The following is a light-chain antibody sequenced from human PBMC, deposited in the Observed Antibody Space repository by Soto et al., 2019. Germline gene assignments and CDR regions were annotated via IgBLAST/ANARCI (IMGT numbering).Light chain of an antibody. J-gene: IGKJ5*01. CDR1: QGISSY. V-gene: IGKV1-39*01. CDR2: GAS. Sequence: IQLTQSPSSLSASVGDRVTITCRASQGISSYLAWYQQPGKGPKVLIYGASSLQSGVSSRFSGSGSGTDFTLTISSVRPEDLGSFYCQQTFNSPITFGQGTRLEI. CDR3: QQTFNSPIT.